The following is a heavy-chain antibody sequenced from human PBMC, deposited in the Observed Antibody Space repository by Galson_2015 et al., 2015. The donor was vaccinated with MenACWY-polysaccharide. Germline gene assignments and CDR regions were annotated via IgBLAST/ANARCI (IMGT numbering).Heavy chain of an antibody. Sequence: SLRLSCAASGFTFTSYAMRWVRQAPGKGLGWVSAIRSSGTNTYYADSVKGRFTISRDNSKNTLYLQMNSLRAEDTAVYYCAKGYTNFWLVAWHFDYWGQGTLVTVSS. CDR2: IRSSGTNT. J-gene: IGHJ4*02. D-gene: IGHD3-16*02. CDR3: AKGYTNFWLVAWHFDY. V-gene: IGHV3-23*01. CDR1: GFTFTSYA.